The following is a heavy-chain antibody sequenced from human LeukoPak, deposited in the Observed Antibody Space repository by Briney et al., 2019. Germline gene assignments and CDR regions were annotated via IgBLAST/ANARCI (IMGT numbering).Heavy chain of an antibody. CDR1: GGSISNYY. J-gene: IGHJ4*02. CDR2: IYTSGST. Sequence: SETLSLTCTVSGGSISNYYWSWIRQSAGKGLEWIGRIYTSGSTNYNPSLKSRFSMSVDTSKNQFSLRLTSVTAADTAVYYCARESGYYYDTSGYTFDYWSQGILVTVSS. CDR3: ARESGYYYDTSGYTFDY. D-gene: IGHD3-22*01. V-gene: IGHV4-4*07.